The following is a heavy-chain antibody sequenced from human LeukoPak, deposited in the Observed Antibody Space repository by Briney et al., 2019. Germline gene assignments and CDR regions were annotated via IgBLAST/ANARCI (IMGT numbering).Heavy chain of an antibody. CDR3: ARGLSDIVVVVAATNWFDP. CDR1: GFTFSSYA. J-gene: IGHJ5*02. V-gene: IGHV3-30*04. Sequence: PGGSLRLSSAASGFTFSSYAMHWVRQAPGKGLEWVAVISYDGSNKYYADSVKGRFTISRDNSKNTLYLQMNSLRAEDTAVYYCARGLSDIVVVVAATNWFDPWGQGTLVTVSS. CDR2: ISYDGSNK. D-gene: IGHD2-15*01.